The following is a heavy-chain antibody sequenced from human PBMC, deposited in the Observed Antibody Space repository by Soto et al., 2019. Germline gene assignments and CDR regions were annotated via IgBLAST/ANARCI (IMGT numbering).Heavy chain of an antibody. CDR3: ARVDRTITTFYYYGMDV. Sequence: SCAASGVTGNNDIIGWGRQAPGKGLDWVAVISYDGSNKYYADSVKGRFTISRDDSRGTLYLQMNSLRTEDSAVYYCARVDRTITTFYYYGMDVWGQGTTVTFSS. CDR2: ISYDGSNK. CDR1: GVTGNNDI. J-gene: IGHJ6*02. V-gene: IGHV3-30*19. D-gene: IGHD3-22*01.